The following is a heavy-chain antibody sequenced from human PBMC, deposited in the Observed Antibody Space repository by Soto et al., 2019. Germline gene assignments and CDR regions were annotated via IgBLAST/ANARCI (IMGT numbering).Heavy chain of an antibody. CDR1: GFTFSSYA. CDR2: ISGSGGST. CDR3: ASALVVAATFYY. V-gene: IGHV3-23*01. J-gene: IGHJ4*02. Sequence: GGSLRLSCAASGFTFSSYAMSWVRQAPGKGLEWVSAISGSGGSTYYADSVKGRFTISSDNSKNTLYLQMNSLRAEDTAVYYCASALVVAATFYYWGQGTLVTVSS. D-gene: IGHD2-15*01.